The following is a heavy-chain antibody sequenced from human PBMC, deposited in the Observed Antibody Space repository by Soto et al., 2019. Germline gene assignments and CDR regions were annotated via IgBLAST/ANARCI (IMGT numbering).Heavy chain of an antibody. J-gene: IGHJ5*02. CDR1: GGSISSGGYY. CDR3: ARGRYSRGWYGWCGR. CDR2: IYYSGST. D-gene: IGHD6-19*01. V-gene: IGHV4-31*03. Sequence: LSLTCTVSGGSISSGGYYWSWIRQDPGKGLEWIGYIYYSGSTYYNPSLKSRVTISVDTSKNQFSLKLSSVTAADTAVYYCARGRYSRGWYGWCGRWGKGNLVIVSS.